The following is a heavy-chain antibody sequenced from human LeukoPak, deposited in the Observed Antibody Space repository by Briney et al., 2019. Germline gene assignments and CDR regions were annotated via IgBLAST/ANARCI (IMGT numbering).Heavy chain of an antibody. CDR1: GDSVSSNSAA. CDR2: TYYRSKWYN. CDR3: ARVGDMITFGGVIVEGYFDY. Sequence: SQTLSLTCAISGDSVSSNSAAWNWIRQSPSRGLEWLGRTYYRSKWYNDYAVSVKSRITVNPDTSKNQFSLQLNSVTPEDTAVYYCARVGDMITFGGVIVEGYFDYWGQGTLVTVSS. J-gene: IGHJ4*02. V-gene: IGHV6-1*01. D-gene: IGHD3-16*02.